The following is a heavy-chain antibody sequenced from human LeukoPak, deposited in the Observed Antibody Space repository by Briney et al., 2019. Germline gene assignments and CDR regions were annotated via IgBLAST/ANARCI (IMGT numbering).Heavy chain of an antibody. CDR3: ARFSLYRSGGSCLSDAFDI. CDR1: GGSISSYY. D-gene: IGHD2-15*01. CDR2: IYYSGST. Sequence: SETLSLTCTDSGGSISSYYWSWIRQPPGKGLEWIGYIYYSGSTNYNPSLKSRVTISVDTSKNQFSLKLSSVTAADTAVYYCARFSLYRSGGSCLSDAFDIWGQGTMVTVSS. J-gene: IGHJ3*02. V-gene: IGHV4-59*08.